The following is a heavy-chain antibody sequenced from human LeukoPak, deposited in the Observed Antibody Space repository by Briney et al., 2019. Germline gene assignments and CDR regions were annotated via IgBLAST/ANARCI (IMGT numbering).Heavy chain of an antibody. CDR2: ISGSGGST. J-gene: IGHJ4*02. V-gene: IGHV3-23*01. Sequence: GGSLRLFCAASGFTFSSYGMHWVRQAPGKGLEWVSAISGSGGSTYYADSVKGRFTISRDNSKNTLYLQMNSLRAEDTAVYYCAKAFAAVALYYFDYWGQGTLVTVSS. CDR1: GFTFSSYG. D-gene: IGHD6-19*01. CDR3: AKAFAAVALYYFDY.